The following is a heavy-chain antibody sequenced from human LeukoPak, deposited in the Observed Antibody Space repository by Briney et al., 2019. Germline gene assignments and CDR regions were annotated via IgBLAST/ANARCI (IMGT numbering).Heavy chain of an antibody. J-gene: IGHJ3*02. D-gene: IGHD3-10*01. CDR3: ARDCPNAFGWFGELCSDAFDI. V-gene: IGHV3-48*01. CDR2: ISSSSSTI. CDR1: GFTFSSYS. Sequence: GGSLRLSCAASGFTFSSYSMNWVRQAPGKGLEWVSYISSSSSTIYYADSVKGRFTISRDNAKNSLYLQMNSLRAEDTAVYYCARDCPNAFGWFGELCSDAFDIWGQGTMVTVSS.